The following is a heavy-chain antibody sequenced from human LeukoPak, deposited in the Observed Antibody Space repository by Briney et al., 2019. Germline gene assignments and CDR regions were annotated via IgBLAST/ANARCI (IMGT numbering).Heavy chain of an antibody. J-gene: IGHJ5*02. D-gene: IGHD6-13*01. Sequence: PGGSLRLSCAASGFTFSSYGMHWVRQAPGKGLEWVAVISYDGSNKYYADSVKGRFTISRDNSKNTLYLQMNSLRAEDTAVYYCAKDLRQQLVPGWFDLWGQGTLVTVSS. V-gene: IGHV3-30*18. CDR1: GFTFSSYG. CDR2: ISYDGSNK. CDR3: AKDLRQQLVPGWFDL.